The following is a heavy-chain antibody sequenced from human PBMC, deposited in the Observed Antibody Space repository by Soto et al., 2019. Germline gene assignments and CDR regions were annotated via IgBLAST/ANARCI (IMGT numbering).Heavy chain of an antibody. CDR1: GGTFSSYA. D-gene: IGHD5-18*01. J-gene: IGHJ4*02. Sequence: QGQLVQSGAEVKKPGASVKVSCKASGGTFSSYAISWVRQAPGQGLEWMGGIIPIFGTAHYAQKFQGRVTITADESTSTAYMELISLRSEDTAVYYCARDSPSPDTAMVRAFDYWGQGTLVTVSS. V-gene: IGHV1-69*12. CDR2: IIPIFGTA. CDR3: ARDSPSPDTAMVRAFDY.